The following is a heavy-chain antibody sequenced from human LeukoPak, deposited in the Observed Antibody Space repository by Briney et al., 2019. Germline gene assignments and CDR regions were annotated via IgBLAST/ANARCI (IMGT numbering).Heavy chain of an antibody. J-gene: IGHJ4*02. CDR3: AKAPMEDSWYVHFDY. Sequence: GGSLRLSCEASGFTVSSNYMSWVRQAPGKGLEWVSVTYGGGSTYYADSVKGRFTISRDNSKDTLYLQINSLRAEDTAIYYCAKAPMEDSWYVHFDYWGQGTLVTVSS. V-gene: IGHV3-53*01. CDR1: GFTVSSNY. D-gene: IGHD6-13*01. CDR2: TYGGGST.